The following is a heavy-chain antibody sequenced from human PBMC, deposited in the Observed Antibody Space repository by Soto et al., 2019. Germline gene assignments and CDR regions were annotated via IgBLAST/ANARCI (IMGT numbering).Heavy chain of an antibody. CDR3: ARNRYGGYDFDS. J-gene: IGHJ4*02. D-gene: IGHD5-12*01. CDR1: NGSMTSSLW. CDR2: VAQSGYT. V-gene: IGHV4-4*02. Sequence: QLQLQESGPGLVKPSGTLSLTCTVSNGSMTSSLWWSWVRQSPGKGLEWIGEVAQSGYTSYNPSLNSRLTISQDRSRNQFSLRLTSVTAADTAVYYCARNRYGGYDFDSWGQGTLVTVSS.